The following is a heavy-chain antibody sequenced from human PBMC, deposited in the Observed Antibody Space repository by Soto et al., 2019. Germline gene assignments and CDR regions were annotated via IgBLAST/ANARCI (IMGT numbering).Heavy chain of an antibody. Sequence: PGGSLRLSCAASGLTVSSNYMSWVRQAPGKGLEWVSVIYSGGSTYYADSVKGRFTISRDNSKNTVHLQMNSLRAEDTAVYYCAREWELPNYYGMDVWGQGTTVTVSS. V-gene: IGHV3-53*01. D-gene: IGHD1-26*01. J-gene: IGHJ6*02. CDR3: AREWELPNYYGMDV. CDR1: GLTVSSNY. CDR2: IYSGGST.